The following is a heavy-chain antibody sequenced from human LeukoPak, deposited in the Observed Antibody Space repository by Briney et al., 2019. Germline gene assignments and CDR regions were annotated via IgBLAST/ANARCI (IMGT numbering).Heavy chain of an antibody. D-gene: IGHD6-13*01. CDR1: GFTFKSYW. V-gene: IGHV3-7*01. CDR2: ISADGSEN. Sequence: GGSLRLSCGASGFTFKSYWMSWVRQTPGKGLEWVANISADGSENYYIDSVKGRFTISRDNTNNSLYLEMSSLRGDDTAVYYCAREKPIRSSLDYWGQGTLVTVS. CDR3: AREKPIRSSLDY. J-gene: IGHJ4*02.